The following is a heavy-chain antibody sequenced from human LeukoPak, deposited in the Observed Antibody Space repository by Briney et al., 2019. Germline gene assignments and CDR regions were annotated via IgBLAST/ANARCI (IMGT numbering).Heavy chain of an antibody. D-gene: IGHD2-15*01. J-gene: IGHJ5*02. CDR1: GFTFSSYA. CDR2: ITGST. V-gene: IGHV3-23*01. CDR3: ANGLRGVRNWFDP. Sequence: GGSLRLSCAASGFTFSSYAMSWVRQAPAKGLEWVSSITGSTYYADSVKGRFTISRDNSKNTLYLQMNSLRAEDMAFYYCANGLRGVRNWFDPWGQGTLVTVSS.